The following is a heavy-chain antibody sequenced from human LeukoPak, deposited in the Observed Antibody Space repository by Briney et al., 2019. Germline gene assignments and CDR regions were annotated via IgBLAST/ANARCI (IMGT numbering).Heavy chain of an antibody. CDR3: ARGRSVSSRTNIVVVPAAIYAFDI. D-gene: IGHD2-2*02. CDR2: IYTSGST. Sequence: PSQTLSLTCTVSGGSISSGSYYWSWIRQPAGKGLEWIGRIYTSGSTNYNPSFKSRVTISVDTSKNQFSLKLSSVTAADTAVYYCARGRSVSSRTNIVVVPAAIYAFDIWGQGTMVTVSS. V-gene: IGHV4-61*02. CDR1: GGSISSGSYY. J-gene: IGHJ3*02.